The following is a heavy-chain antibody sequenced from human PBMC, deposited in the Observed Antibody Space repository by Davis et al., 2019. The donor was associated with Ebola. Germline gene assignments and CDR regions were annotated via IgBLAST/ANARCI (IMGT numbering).Heavy chain of an antibody. Sequence: GGSLRLSCTASGFTFGDYAMSWFRQAPGKGLEWVGFIRSKAYGGTTEYAASVKGRFTISRDDSKSIAYLQMNSLKTEDTAVYYCTRADESPELYYYYGMDVWGQGTTVTVSS. V-gene: IGHV3-49*03. CDR2: IRSKAYGGTT. D-gene: IGHD3-10*01. CDR1: GFTFGDYA. CDR3: TRADESPELYYYYGMDV. J-gene: IGHJ6*02.